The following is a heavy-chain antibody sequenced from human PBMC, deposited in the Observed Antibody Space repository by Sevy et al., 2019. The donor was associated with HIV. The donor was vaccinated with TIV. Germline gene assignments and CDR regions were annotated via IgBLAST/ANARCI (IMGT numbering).Heavy chain of an antibody. Sequence: GGSLRLSCVVSGISFTTSGMHWVRQAPGKGLEWVAVISYHGRDKFYAESVKGRSTISRDNSKNMLYLQMNSLRAEDTAVYYCAKDFTGYYGMDVWGQGTTVTVSS. V-gene: IGHV3-30*18. CDR3: AKDFTGYYGMDV. J-gene: IGHJ6*02. D-gene: IGHD3-9*01. CDR2: ISYHGRDK. CDR1: GISFTTSG.